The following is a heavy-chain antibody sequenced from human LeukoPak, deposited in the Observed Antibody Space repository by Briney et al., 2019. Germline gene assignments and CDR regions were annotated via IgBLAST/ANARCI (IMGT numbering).Heavy chain of an antibody. V-gene: IGHV3-21*01. CDR3: ARDSRSASGLFDY. J-gene: IGHJ4*02. Sequence: GGSLRLSCAASGFTFNNYTMHWVRQAPGKGLEWVSSISSSSSYIYYADSVKGRFTISRDNAKNSLYLQMNSLRAEDTAVYYCARDSRSASGLFDYWGQGTLVTVSS. D-gene: IGHD1-26*01. CDR1: GFTFNNYT. CDR2: ISSSSSYI.